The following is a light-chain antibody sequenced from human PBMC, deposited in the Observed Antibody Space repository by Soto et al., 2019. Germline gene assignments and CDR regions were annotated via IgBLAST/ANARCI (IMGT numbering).Light chain of an antibody. V-gene: IGKV1-5*03. CDR2: KAS. J-gene: IGKJ1*01. Sequence: DIQMTQSPSTLSGSVGDRVTITCRASQTISSWLAWYQQKPGKAPKLLIYKASTLKSGVPSRFSGSGSGTEFTLTISSLQPDDFATYYCQHYKSYAEAYGQGTKVERK. CDR3: QHYKSYAEA. CDR1: QTISSW.